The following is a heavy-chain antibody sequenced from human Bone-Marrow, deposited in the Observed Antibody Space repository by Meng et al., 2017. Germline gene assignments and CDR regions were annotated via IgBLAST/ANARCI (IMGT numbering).Heavy chain of an antibody. D-gene: IGHD1-26*01. CDR2: IDPKSGDT. V-gene: IGHV1-2*06. J-gene: IGHJ4*02. CDR1: GYTFTHHG. Sequence: QLQLVQSGAEVKRPGASVRVSCKASGYTFTHHGISWIRQAPGQGLEWMAQIDPKSGDTKYADDFQGRVTMTRDTSISTVYMELSRLRVDDTALYYCAREGSYSDFDYWGQGTLVTVSS. CDR3: AREGSYSDFDY.